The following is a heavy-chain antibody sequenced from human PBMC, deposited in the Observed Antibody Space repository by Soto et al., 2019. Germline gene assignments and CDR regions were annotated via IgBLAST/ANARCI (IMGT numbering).Heavy chain of an antibody. CDR2: INPNSGGT. V-gene: IGHV1-2*02. CDR1: VYTFTSYY. J-gene: IGHJ6*02. CDR3: VREGMELKYYYYGMDV. D-gene: IGHD1-7*01. Sequence: ASLKVSFKASVYTFTSYYMHWVRQAPGQGLEWMGWINPNSGGTNYEQKFQGRVTMTRNTSTSTAYMELSRLRSEDTAVYYCVREGMELKYYYYGMDVWGQGTTVTVSS.